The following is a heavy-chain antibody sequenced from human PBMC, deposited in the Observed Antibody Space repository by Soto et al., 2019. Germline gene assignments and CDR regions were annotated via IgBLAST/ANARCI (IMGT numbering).Heavy chain of an antibody. D-gene: IGHD3-3*01. CDR2: ISAYNGNT. CDR1: GYTFTSYG. CDR3: ARESSYDFWSGKRDYYGMDV. J-gene: IGHJ6*02. V-gene: IGHV1-18*01. Sequence: ASVKVSCKASGYTFTSYGISWARQATGQGLEWMGWISAYNGNTNYAQKLQGRVTMTTDTSTSTAYMELRSLRSDDTAVYYCARESSYDFWSGKRDYYGMDVWGQGTTVTVSS.